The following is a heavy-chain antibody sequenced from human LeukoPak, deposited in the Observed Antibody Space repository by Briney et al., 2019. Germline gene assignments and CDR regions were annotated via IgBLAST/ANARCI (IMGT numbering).Heavy chain of an antibody. CDR1: GGSISSGGYY. Sequence: SETLSLTCTVSGGSISSGGYYWSWIRQHPGKGLEWIGYIYYSGSTYYNPSLKSRVTISVDTSKNQFSLKLSSVTAADTAVYYCAGGGYSYGPPNDYWGQGTLVTVSS. CDR3: AGGGYSYGPPNDY. CDR2: IYYSGST. D-gene: IGHD5-18*01. J-gene: IGHJ4*02. V-gene: IGHV4-31*03.